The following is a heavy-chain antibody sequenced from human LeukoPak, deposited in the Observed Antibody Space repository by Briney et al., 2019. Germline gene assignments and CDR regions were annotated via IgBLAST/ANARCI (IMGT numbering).Heavy chain of an antibody. CDR3: AKSNGYGLVDI. J-gene: IGHJ3*02. CDR1: GGSISSSYW. D-gene: IGHD3-10*01. CDR2: IFYSGST. Sequence: SETLSLTCGVFGGSISSSYWWSWVRQPPGKGLEWIGNIFYSGSTYYSPSLKSRVTISLDTSRNQFSLKLNSVTAADTAVYYCAKSNGYGLVDIWGQGTMVTVSS. V-gene: IGHV4-4*02.